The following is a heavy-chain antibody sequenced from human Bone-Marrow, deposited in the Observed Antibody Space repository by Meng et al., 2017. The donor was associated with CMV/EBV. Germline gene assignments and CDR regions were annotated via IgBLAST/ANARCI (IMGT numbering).Heavy chain of an antibody. CDR1: GFTFSSYS. CDR3: ARSPRRYYCSSTSCYSDYYYGMDV. Sequence: GESLKISCAASGFTFSSYSMNWVRQAPGKGLEWVSSISSSSSYIYYADSVKGRFTISRDNAKNSLYLQMNSLRAEDTALYYCARSPRRYYCSSTSCYSDYYYGMDVWGQGTTVTVSS. V-gene: IGHV3-21*04. CDR2: ISSSSSYI. D-gene: IGHD2-2*01. J-gene: IGHJ6*02.